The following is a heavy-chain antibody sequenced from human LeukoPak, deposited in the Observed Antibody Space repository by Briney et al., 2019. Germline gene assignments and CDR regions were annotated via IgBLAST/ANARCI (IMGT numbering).Heavy chain of an antibody. CDR1: GGSFSSYV. V-gene: IGHV1-69*06. D-gene: IGHD4-23*01. CDR2: IVPIFGRA. Sequence: SVKVSCKASGGSFSSYVFTWVRQAPGQGLEWMGGIVPIFGRANYAQKFQGRVTITADKSTNTVYMEVSRLTSEDTAVYYCARVGDYGANSAMVMTPWGQGTLVTVSS. J-gene: IGHJ4*02. CDR3: ARVGDYGANSAMVMTP.